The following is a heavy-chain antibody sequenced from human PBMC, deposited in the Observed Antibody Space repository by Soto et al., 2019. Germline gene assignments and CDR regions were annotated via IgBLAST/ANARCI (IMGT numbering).Heavy chain of an antibody. D-gene: IGHD4-17*01. Sequence: EVQLVESGGGLIQPGGSLRLSCAASGFTVSSNYMSWVRQAPGKGLEWVSVIYSGGSTYYADSVKGRFTISRDNSKNTLYLQMNSLSAEDTAVYYCARGGAVTTWDKGFDYWGQGTLVTVSS. CDR1: GFTVSSNY. J-gene: IGHJ4*02. CDR3: ARGGAVTTWDKGFDY. V-gene: IGHV3-53*01. CDR2: IYSGGST.